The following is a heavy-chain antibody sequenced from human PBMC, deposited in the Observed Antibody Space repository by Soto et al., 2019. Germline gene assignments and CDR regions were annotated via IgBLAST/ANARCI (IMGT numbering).Heavy chain of an antibody. V-gene: IGHV1-69*04. CDR2: IIPIIGII. Sequence: SVKVSCKASGGTFSTYTITWVRQALGQGLEWMGRIIPIIGIINYAQKFQGRVTITADKFTGTAYMELTRLRSDDTAVYYCAGDPDSHYNDSHASSYPWGQGTLVTVS. CDR1: GGTFSTYT. CDR3: AGDPDSHYNDSHASSYP. J-gene: IGHJ5*02. D-gene: IGHD3-22*01.